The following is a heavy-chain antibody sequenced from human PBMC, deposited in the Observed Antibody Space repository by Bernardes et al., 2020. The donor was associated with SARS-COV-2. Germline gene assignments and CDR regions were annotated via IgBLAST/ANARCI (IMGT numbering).Heavy chain of an antibody. Sequence: GWSLRRSCAASGFTFSNYGMHWVRQAPGRGLQWVTFMSYDGSIKYYVDSVEGRFTISRDTSKNTLYLQMTGLRPEDTAVYYCARGAVAGDAAFDLWGQGVMVTVSS. V-gene: IGHV3-30*03. CDR2: MSYDGSIK. CDR1: GFTFSNYG. J-gene: IGHJ3*01. D-gene: IGHD6-19*01. CDR3: ARGAVAGDAAFDL.